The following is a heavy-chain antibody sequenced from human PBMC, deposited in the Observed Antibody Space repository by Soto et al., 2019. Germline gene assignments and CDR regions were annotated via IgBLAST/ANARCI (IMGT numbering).Heavy chain of an antibody. D-gene: IGHD6-13*01. Sequence: QVQLVQSGAEVKKPGASVKVSCKASGYTFTSYAMHWVRQAPGQRLEWMGWINAGNGNTKYSQKFQGRVTITRDTSASTAYMELSSLRSEDTAVYYCARVGIYSSSWYPYDYWGQVTLVTVCS. CDR3: ARVGIYSSSWYPYDY. J-gene: IGHJ4*02. V-gene: IGHV1-3*01. CDR1: GYTFTSYA. CDR2: INAGNGNT.